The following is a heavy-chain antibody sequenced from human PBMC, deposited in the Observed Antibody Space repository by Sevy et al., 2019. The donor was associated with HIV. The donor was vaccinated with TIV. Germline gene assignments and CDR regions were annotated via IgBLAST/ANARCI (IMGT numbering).Heavy chain of an antibody. CDR2: ISDDGNNK. CDR3: ASHYYDTTGYYYPLDY. J-gene: IGHJ4*01. CDR1: GFTFSTYA. V-gene: IGHV3-30*04. Sequence: GGYLRLSCTASGFTFSTYAMYWVRQAPGKGLEWVAVISDDGNNKDYSDSVKGRFTVSRDNSKNTLYLQMYSLRAEDTAVYYWASHYYDTTGYYYPLDYWGQGTLVTVSS. D-gene: IGHD3-22*01.